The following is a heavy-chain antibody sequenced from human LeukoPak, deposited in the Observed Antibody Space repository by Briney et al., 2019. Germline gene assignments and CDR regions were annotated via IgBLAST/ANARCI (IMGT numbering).Heavy chain of an antibody. Sequence: GGSLRLSCAASGFTFDDYAMHWVRQAPGKGLEWVSGISWNSGSIGYADSVKGRFTISRDNAKNSLYLQMNSLRAEDTALYYCAKDGSSSSGDFDYWGQGTLVTVSS. CDR2: ISWNSGSI. J-gene: IGHJ4*02. CDR1: GFTFDDYA. D-gene: IGHD6-6*01. V-gene: IGHV3-9*01. CDR3: AKDGSSSSGDFDY.